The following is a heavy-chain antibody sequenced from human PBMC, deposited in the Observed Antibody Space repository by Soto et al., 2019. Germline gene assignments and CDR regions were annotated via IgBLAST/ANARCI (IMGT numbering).Heavy chain of an antibody. CDR3: ARGYRTSWYWFDL. Sequence: QAQLQESGPGPVKPSETLSLTCTVSACSVSGDTHYWSWIRQPPGKGLEWIGYIDNSGSTNYNPSLKSRVTIAVDTSKNQFSLKLSSVTAADTAVYYCARGYRTSWYWFDLWGRGTLVTVSS. V-gene: IGHV4-61*01. CDR2: IDNSGST. CDR1: ACSVSGDTHY. J-gene: IGHJ2*01. D-gene: IGHD6-13*01.